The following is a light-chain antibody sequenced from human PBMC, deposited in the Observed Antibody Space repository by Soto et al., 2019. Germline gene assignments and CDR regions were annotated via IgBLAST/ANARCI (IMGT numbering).Light chain of an antibody. V-gene: IGLV3-21*02. J-gene: IGLJ3*02. CDR1: NIGNKS. CDR2: DDS. Sequence: SSVVTQPPSVSVAPGQTAKITCGGVNIGNKSVHWYQQRPGQAPVVVVYDDSDRPSGIPERFSGSNSGNTATLTINRVEAGDEADYSCQVRDSRNDHLVFGGGTKLTVL. CDR3: QVRDSRNDHLV.